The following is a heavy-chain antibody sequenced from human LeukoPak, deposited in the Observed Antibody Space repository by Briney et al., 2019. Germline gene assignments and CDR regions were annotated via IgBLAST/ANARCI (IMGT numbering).Heavy chain of an antibody. CDR3: ARDQSGAYIFDY. J-gene: IGHJ4*02. Sequence: SETLSLTCTVSGGSISSHYWSWIRQFPGKGLEWIGSIYYSGITSYNPSFKSRVTLSVHTSKNQFSLRLSSVAAADTAVYYCARDQSGAYIFDYWGRGTLVSVSS. D-gene: IGHD1-26*01. CDR1: GGSISSHY. CDR2: IYYSGIT. V-gene: IGHV4-59*11.